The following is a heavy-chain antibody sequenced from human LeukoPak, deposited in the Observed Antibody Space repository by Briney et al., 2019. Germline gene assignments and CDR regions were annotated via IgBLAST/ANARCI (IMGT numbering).Heavy chain of an antibody. CDR3: AKGKINHDGAYDI. V-gene: IGHV3-23*01. J-gene: IGHJ3*02. CDR2: ICGSICGRIGST. CDR1: GFSFSSYA. D-gene: IGHD1-14*01. Sequence: GGSLRLSCAASGFSFSSYAMSWVRQAPGKGLEWVSDICGSICGRIGSTDYADSVKGRFTISRDNSKKTVYLQMNSLRAEDTAVYYCAKGKINHDGAYDIWGQGTMVTVSS.